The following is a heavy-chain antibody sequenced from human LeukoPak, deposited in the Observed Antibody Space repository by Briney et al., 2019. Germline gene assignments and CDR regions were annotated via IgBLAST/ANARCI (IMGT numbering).Heavy chain of an antibody. J-gene: IGHJ4*02. CDR2: IYNSGTT. CDR1: GFSVSSNY. CDR3: ARRTYDYTDY. Sequence: GGSLRLSCAASGFSVSSNYMSWVRQAPGKGLEWVSVIYNSGTTKYADSVKGRFTISRDNAKNSLYLQMNSLRAEDTAVYYCARRTYDYTDYWGQGTLVTVSS. V-gene: IGHV3-53*01. D-gene: IGHD4-11*01.